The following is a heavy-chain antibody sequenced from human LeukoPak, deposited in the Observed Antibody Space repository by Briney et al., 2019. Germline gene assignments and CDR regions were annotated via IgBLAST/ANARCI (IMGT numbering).Heavy chain of an antibody. CDR3: ARVESGCSSTSCYDY. CDR2: INSDGSST. CDR1: GFTFSSYW. Sequence: GGSLRLSCAASGFTFSSYWMHWVRQAPGKGLVWVSRINSDGSSTSYADSVKGRFTISRDNAKNSLYLQMNSLRAEDTAVYYCARVESGCSSTSCYDYWGQGTLVTVSS. J-gene: IGHJ4*02. V-gene: IGHV3-74*01. D-gene: IGHD2-2*01.